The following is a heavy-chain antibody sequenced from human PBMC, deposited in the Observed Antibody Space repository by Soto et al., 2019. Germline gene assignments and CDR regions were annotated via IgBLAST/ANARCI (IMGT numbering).Heavy chain of an antibody. Sequence: WESLKIACKGAGDSCTSYWIGWVRQMPGKGLEWMGIIYPGDSDTRYSPSFQGQVTISADKSISTAYLQWSSLKASDTAMYYCARQEHYYDSSGYYYGDFDYWGQGTLVTVSS. CDR1: GDSCTSYW. CDR3: ARQEHYYDSSGYYYGDFDY. J-gene: IGHJ4*02. V-gene: IGHV5-51*01. D-gene: IGHD3-22*01. CDR2: IYPGDSDT.